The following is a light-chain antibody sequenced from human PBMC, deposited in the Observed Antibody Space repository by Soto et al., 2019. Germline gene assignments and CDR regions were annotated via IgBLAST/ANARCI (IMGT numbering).Light chain of an antibody. CDR2: GAS. CDR3: QQRSNWPPFT. Sequence: EIVLTQSPATLSLSPGERATLSCRASQSVSTWLAWYQQKPGKSPKLLIYGASNLERGVPARFSGSGSGTDFTLTISSLEPEDFAVYYCQQRSNWPPFTFGQGTRLEI. J-gene: IGKJ5*01. CDR1: QSVSTW. V-gene: IGKV3-11*01.